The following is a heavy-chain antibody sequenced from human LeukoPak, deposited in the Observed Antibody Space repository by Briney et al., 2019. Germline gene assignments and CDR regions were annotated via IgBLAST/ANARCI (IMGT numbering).Heavy chain of an antibody. J-gene: IGHJ4*02. V-gene: IGHV3-53*01. D-gene: IGHD5-18*01. CDR2: IYSDGST. CDR3: ARDLDSYGSY. CDR1: GFIVSSSY. Sequence: GRSLRLSCAASGFIVSSSYMSWVRQAPGKGLEWVSVIYSDGSTYYADSVKGRFTISRDNSKNTLYLQMNSLRAEDTAVYYCARDLDSYGSYWGQGTLVTVSS.